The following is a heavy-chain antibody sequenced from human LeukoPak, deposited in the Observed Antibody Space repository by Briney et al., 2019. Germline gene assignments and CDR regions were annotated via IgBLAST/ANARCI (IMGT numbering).Heavy chain of an antibody. Sequence: GGSLTLSCAASGFTFSDYYMSWIRQAPGKGLEWVSYISSRGSYTNYADSVKGRFTISRDNAKNSLYLQMNSLRAEDTAVYYCAAPKPPSSYGMDVWGQGTTVTVSS. CDR3: AAPKPPSSYGMDV. CDR1: GFTFSDYY. CDR2: ISSRGSYT. J-gene: IGHJ6*02. V-gene: IGHV3-11*06.